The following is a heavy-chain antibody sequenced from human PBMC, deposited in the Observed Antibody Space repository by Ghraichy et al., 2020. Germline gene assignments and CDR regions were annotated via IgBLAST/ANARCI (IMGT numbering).Heavy chain of an antibody. CDR2: IIPIFGTA. CDR3: ARPYYYDSSGYYYENDAFDI. V-gene: IGHV1-69*13. D-gene: IGHD3-22*01. Sequence: SVKVSCKASGGTFSSYAISWVRQAPGQGLEWMGGIIPIFGTANYAQKFQGRVTITADESTSTAYMELSSLRSEDTAVYYCARPYYYDSSGYYYENDAFDIWGQGTMVTVSS. J-gene: IGHJ3*02. CDR1: GGTFSSYA.